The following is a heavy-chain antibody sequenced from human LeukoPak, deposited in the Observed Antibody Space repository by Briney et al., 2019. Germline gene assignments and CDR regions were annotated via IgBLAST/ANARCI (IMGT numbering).Heavy chain of an antibody. CDR1: GFTFSSYS. J-gene: IGHJ4*02. CDR2: ISSSSSTI. V-gene: IGHV3-48*01. Sequence: GGSLRLSCAASGFTFSSYSMNWVRQAPGKGLEWVSYISSSSSTIYYADSVKGRLTISRDNAKNSLYLQMNSLRAEDTAVYYCARDRAAGTFDYWGQGTLVTVSS. D-gene: IGHD6-13*01. CDR3: ARDRAAGTFDY.